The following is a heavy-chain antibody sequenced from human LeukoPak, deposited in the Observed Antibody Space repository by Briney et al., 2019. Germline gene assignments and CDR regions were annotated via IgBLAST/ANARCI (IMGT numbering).Heavy chain of an antibody. CDR2: INPNSGGT. CDR3: ARGTYGDHFDY. CDR1: GYTFTGYY. Sequence: ASVKVSCKASGYTFTGYYMHWVRQAPGQGLEWMGWINPNSGGTNYAQKFQDRVTMTRDTSINTAYMELWRLRSDDTAVYYCARGTYGDHFDYWGQGTLVTVSS. V-gene: IGHV1-2*02. J-gene: IGHJ4*02. D-gene: IGHD4-17*01.